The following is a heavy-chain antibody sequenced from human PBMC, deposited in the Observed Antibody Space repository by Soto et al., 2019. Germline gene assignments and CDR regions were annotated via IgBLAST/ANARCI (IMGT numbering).Heavy chain of an antibody. CDR3: AKGIVPATIRGEYYFDY. V-gene: IGHV3-9*01. CDR2: ITWNRDII. J-gene: IGHJ4*02. Sequence: AGGSLRLSCAASGFTFDDYAMHWVRQAPGKGLEWVAGITWNRDIIVYADSVKGRFTISRDNAKNSLSLQMDSLRPEDTAFYYCAKGIVPATIRGEYYFDYWGQGTLVTVSS. CDR1: GFTFDDYA. D-gene: IGHD2-2*02.